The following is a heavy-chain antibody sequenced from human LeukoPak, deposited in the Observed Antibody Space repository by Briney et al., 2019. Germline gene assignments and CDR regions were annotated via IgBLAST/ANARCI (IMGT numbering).Heavy chain of an antibody. CDR2: IYSGGST. CDR3: AKRIQSAMAMGY. V-gene: IGHV3-53*01. Sequence: PGGSLRLSCAASGFTVSSNYMSWVRQAPGKGLEWVSVIYSGGSTYYADSVKGRFTISRDNSKNTMYLQMNSLRAEDTAVYYCAKRIQSAMAMGYWGQGTLVTVSS. D-gene: IGHD5-18*01. J-gene: IGHJ4*02. CDR1: GFTVSSNY.